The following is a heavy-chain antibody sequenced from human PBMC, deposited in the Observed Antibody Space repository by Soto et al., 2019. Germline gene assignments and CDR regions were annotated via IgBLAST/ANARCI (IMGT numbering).Heavy chain of an antibody. CDR2: ISYDESHT. CDR1: GFTFSNYA. D-gene: IGHD4-17*01. CDR3: ARSDYCYYGRSDY. V-gene: IGHV3-30-3*01. Sequence: PGGSLRLSCAASGFTFSNYAMHWVRQAPVKGLEWVAVISYDESHTYYADSVKGQVTISADKSISTAYLQWSSPKASVTAMYYCARSDYCYYGRSDYWGQGTLVTVSS. J-gene: IGHJ4*01.